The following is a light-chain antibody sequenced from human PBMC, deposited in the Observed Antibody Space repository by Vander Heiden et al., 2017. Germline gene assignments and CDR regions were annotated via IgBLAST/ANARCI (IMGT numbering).Light chain of an antibody. CDR1: QSVSSY. J-gene: IGKJ2*01. CDR3: QQRSSWYT. CDR2: DAS. Sequence: EIVLTQSPGTLSLSPGERATLSCRASQSVSSYLAWYQHKPGQAPRLLIYDASNRASGIPARFSGSGSGTDFTLTISSLEPEDFAVYYCQQRSSWYTFGQGTKVEIK. V-gene: IGKV3-11*01.